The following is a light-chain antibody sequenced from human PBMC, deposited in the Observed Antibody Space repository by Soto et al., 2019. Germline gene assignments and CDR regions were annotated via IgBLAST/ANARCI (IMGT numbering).Light chain of an antibody. V-gene: IGKV3-20*01. CDR1: QTVTSSH. J-gene: IGKJ1*01. Sequence: NVLTQSPGTLSLSAGERATLSCRARQTVTSSHLAWYQQRPGQAPRLLIYAASIRATGIPDRFGGSRYGTDFTLTISRLEPEDFAVYYCHQYGSSPWTCGQGTKVEIK. CDR3: HQYGSSPWT. CDR2: AAS.